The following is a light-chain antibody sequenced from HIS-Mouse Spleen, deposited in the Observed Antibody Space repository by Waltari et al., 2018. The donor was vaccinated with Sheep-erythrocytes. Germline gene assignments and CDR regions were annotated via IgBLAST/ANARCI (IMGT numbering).Light chain of an antibody. V-gene: IGLV2-23*01. Sequence: QSALTQPASVSGSPGQSLTISCTGTSRDVGSFNLVSWYQPHPGKAPKLIIYEGSKRPSGVCNRFSGAKAGNTASLTISGLQAEDEADYYCCSYAGSSTPWVFGGGTKLTVL. J-gene: IGLJ3*02. CDR1: SRDVGSFNL. CDR3: CSYAGSSTPWV. CDR2: EGS.